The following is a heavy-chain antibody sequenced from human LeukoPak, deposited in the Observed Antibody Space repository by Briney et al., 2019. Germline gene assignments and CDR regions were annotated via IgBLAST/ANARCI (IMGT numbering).Heavy chain of an antibody. CDR1: GFTFSDYY. V-gene: IGHV3-11*04. CDR3: ARVRGSYSVDY. D-gene: IGHD1-26*01. CDR2: ISSSGTTI. Sequence: GGSLRLSCAASGFTFSDYYMSWIRQAPGKGLEWISYISSSGTTIYYADSVKGRFTISRDDAKNSLYLQMNSLRAEDTAVYYCARVRGSYSVDYWGQGTLVTVSS. J-gene: IGHJ4*02.